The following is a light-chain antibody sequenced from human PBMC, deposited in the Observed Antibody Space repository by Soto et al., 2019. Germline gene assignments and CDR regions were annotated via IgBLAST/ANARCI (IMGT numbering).Light chain of an antibody. CDR3: VSFTTKSSYV. CDR1: NSDVGAYIY. V-gene: IGLV2-14*03. Sequence: QSALTQPASVSGSPGQSITISCTGTNSDVGAYIYVSWYQQHPGKAPKLMVYDINNRPSGVSNRFSGSKSANTAPLTISGLQADDEADYYCVSFTTKSSYVFGTGTKVTVL. CDR2: DIN. J-gene: IGLJ1*01.